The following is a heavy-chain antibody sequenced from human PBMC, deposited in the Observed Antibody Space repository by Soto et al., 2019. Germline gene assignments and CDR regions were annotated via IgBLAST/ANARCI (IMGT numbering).Heavy chain of an antibody. J-gene: IGHJ5*02. CDR1: GFSLSTSGVG. V-gene: IGHV2-5*02. D-gene: IGHD3-3*01. CDR3: AHSSVSYYDFWSGYYPTHNWFDP. CDR2: IYWDDDK. Sequence: SGPTLVNPTQTLTLTCTFSGFSLSTSGVGVGWIRQPPGKALEWLALIYWDDDKRYSPSLKSRLTITKDTSKNQVVLTMTNMDPVDTATYYCAHSSVSYYDFWSGYYPTHNWFDPWGQGTLVTVSS.